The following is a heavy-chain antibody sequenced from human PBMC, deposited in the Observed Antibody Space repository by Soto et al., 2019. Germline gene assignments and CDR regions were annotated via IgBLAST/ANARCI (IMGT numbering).Heavy chain of an antibody. CDR1: GGSISSYY. D-gene: IGHD6-13*01. CDR3: ARPRGSSWYFFDY. V-gene: IGHV4-59*08. Sequence: SETLSLTCTVSGGSISSYYWSWIRQPPGKGLEWIGHIYNSGSATYNPSLKSRVTISVDTSKNQFSLKLSSVTAADTAVYYCARPRGSSWYFFDYWGQGTLVTVSS. J-gene: IGHJ4*02. CDR2: IYNSGSA.